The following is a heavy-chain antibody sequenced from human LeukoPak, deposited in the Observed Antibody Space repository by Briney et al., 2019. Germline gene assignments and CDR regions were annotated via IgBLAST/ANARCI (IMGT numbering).Heavy chain of an antibody. D-gene: IGHD6-19*01. Sequence: GGSLRLSCTASGFTFNTYWMTWVRQAPGKGLEWVANIKEDGSEKVYVDSLKGRFTISSDNAKNALFLQMNSLRDEDTAVYYCARDPYSRGFAAFDVWGQGTMVTVSS. CDR3: ARDPYSRGFAAFDV. J-gene: IGHJ3*01. CDR2: IKEDGSEK. V-gene: IGHV3-7*04. CDR1: GFTFNTYW.